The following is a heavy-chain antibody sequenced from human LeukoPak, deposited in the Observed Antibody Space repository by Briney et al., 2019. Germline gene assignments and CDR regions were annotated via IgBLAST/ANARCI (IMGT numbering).Heavy chain of an antibody. CDR3: ARAYCSGGNCYFGTFDY. J-gene: IGHJ4*02. D-gene: IGHD2-15*01. CDR2: ISAYNGNT. CDR1: GYTFTSYG. Sequence: GASVKVSCKASGYTFTSYGISWVRQAPGQGLEWMGWISAYNGNTNYAQKLQGRVTMTTDTSTSTAYMELRSLRSDDTAVYYCARAYCSGGNCYFGTFDYWGQGTLDTVSS. V-gene: IGHV1-18*01.